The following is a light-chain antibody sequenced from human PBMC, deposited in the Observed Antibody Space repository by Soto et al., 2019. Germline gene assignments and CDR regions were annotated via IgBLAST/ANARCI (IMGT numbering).Light chain of an antibody. J-gene: IGKJ5*01. CDR3: QHYAGGSRIT. V-gene: IGKV3-20*01. Sequence: NMLTQSPGTLSLSPGERATLSCRASQSVSSRLAWYQQKPGQAPRLLISGASSRATGIPDRFSGSGFGTDFTLTISRLEPEDFALYYCQHYAGGSRITFGQGTRREIK. CDR1: QSVSSR. CDR2: GAS.